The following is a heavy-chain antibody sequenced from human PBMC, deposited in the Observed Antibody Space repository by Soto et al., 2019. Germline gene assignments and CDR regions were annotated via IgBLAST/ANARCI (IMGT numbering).Heavy chain of an antibody. CDR2: IAYDGSNR. D-gene: IGHD2-15*01. Sequence: QVQLVESGGGVVQPGRSLRLSCAASGFSISRSAMHWVRQAPGKGLEWVAVIAYDGSNRCYADSAKGRFTISRDNSKNTVYLEMSSLRGGDTAVYYCVRDLQAGPDNVYCFDPWGQGTLVTVSS. CDR3: VRDLQAGPDNVYCFDP. J-gene: IGHJ5*02. CDR1: GFSISRSA. V-gene: IGHV3-30*04.